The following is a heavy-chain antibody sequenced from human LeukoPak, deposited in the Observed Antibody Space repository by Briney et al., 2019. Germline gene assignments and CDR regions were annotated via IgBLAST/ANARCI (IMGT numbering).Heavy chain of an antibody. CDR3: AKDPIAVAGTSLDY. CDR2: ISGSGGST. J-gene: IGHJ4*02. D-gene: IGHD6-19*01. V-gene: IGHV3-23*01. CDR1: GFTFSGYA. Sequence: PGGSLRLSCAASGFTFSGYAMSWVRQAPGKGLEWVSAISGSGGSTYYADSVKGRFTISRDNSKNTLYLQMNSLRAEDTAVYYCAKDPIAVAGTSLDYWGQGTLVTVSS.